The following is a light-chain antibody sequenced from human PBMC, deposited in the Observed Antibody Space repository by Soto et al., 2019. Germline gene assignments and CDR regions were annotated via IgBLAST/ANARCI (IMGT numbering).Light chain of an antibody. V-gene: IGKV1-5*03. CDR1: QTITTS. J-gene: IGKJ1*01. CDR3: QQYNRYLT. Sequence: DIQMTQSPSTLSAYVGDRVIITCRASQTITTSLAWYQQIRGKAPTLLIYKASSLESGVPSRFSCCSAWTEFTLTISSLHPDDFARYYCQQYNRYLTFGQGTKVDIK. CDR2: KAS.